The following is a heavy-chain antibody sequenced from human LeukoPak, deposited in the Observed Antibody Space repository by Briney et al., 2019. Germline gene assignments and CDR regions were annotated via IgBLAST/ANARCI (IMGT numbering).Heavy chain of an antibody. V-gene: IGHV4-61*01. CDR1: GDSISSGIFY. CDR3: ARVNPAYGGDEEFGMDV. CDR2: IYYSGST. J-gene: IGHJ6*02. Sequence: PSQTLSLTCSVSGDSISSGIFYWSWIRQPPGKGLEWIGYIYYSGSTNYNPSLKSRVTISVDTSKNQFSLKLSSVTAADTAVYYCARVNPAYGGDEEFGMDVWGQGTTVTVSS. D-gene: IGHD4-23*01.